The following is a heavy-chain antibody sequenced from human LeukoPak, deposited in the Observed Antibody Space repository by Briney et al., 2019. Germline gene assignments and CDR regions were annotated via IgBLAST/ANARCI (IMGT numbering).Heavy chain of an antibody. CDR1: GGSISHYY. CDR3: AREEDGVIDDAFDI. D-gene: IGHD2-21*01. J-gene: IGHJ3*02. Sequence: SETLSLTCTVSGGSISHYYWSWIRQPPGHGLEWITYIHYSGSTSSNPSLRGRVTTSVDTSNNRFSLSLISVTAADTAVYYCAREEDGVIDDAFDIWGRGTMVTVSS. V-gene: IGHV4-59*01. CDR2: IHYSGST.